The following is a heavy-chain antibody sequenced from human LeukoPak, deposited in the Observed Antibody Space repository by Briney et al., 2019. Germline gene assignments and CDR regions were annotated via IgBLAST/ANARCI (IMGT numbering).Heavy chain of an antibody. CDR3: AREMWGVAAFDI. V-gene: IGHV3-66*01. CDR2: IYSGGST. Sequence: GGSLRLSCAASGFTVSSNYMSWVRQAPGKGLEWVSVIYSGGSTYYADSVKGRFTISRDNSKNTLYLQMNSLRAEDTAVYYCAREMWGVAAFDIWAKGQWSPSLQ. D-gene: IGHD2-15*01. CDR1: GFTVSSNY. J-gene: IGHJ3*02.